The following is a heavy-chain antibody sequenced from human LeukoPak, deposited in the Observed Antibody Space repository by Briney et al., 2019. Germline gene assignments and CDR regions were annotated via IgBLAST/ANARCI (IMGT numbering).Heavy chain of an antibody. CDR3: AKGMRDQLLRPNFDY. Sequence: PGGSLRLSCAASGFTFSSYGMHWVRQAPGKGLEWVAFIRYDGSNKYYADSVKGRFTISRDNSKNTLYLQMNSLRAEDTAVYYCAKGMRDQLLRPNFDYWGQGTLVTVSS. CDR2: IRYDGSNK. CDR1: GFTFSSYG. V-gene: IGHV3-30*02. D-gene: IGHD2-2*01. J-gene: IGHJ4*02.